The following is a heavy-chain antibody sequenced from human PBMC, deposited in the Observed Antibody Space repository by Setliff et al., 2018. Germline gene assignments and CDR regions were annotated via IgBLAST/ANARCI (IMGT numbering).Heavy chain of an antibody. V-gene: IGHV4-4*07. CDR2: IYIGGSA. J-gene: IGHJ4*02. Sequence: SETLSLTCTVSGGSISSYYWSWIRQPAGKGLEWIGHIYIGGSANYNPPLKSRVTMSIDTSKNQFSLKLNSVTAADMAVYYRARSFSRREKFLLDYWGQGALVTVSS. CDR1: GGSISSYY. CDR3: ARSFSRREKFLLDY.